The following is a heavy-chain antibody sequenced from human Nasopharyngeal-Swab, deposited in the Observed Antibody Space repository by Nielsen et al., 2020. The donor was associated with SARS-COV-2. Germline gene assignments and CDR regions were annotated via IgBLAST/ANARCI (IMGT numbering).Heavy chain of an antibody. V-gene: IGHV4-39*07. CDR1: GGSISSSSYY. CDR2: IYYSGST. D-gene: IGHD3-9*01. Sequence: SETLTLTCTVSGGSISSSSYYWGWIRQPPGKGLEWIGSIYYSGSTYYNPSLKSRFTISVDTSKNQFSLKLSPVTAADTAVYYCARVRYDILTGYSFFDYWGQGTLVTVSS. CDR3: ARVRYDILTGYSFFDY. J-gene: IGHJ4*02.